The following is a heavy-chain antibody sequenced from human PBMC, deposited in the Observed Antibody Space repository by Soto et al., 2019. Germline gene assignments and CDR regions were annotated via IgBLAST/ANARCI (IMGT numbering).Heavy chain of an antibody. J-gene: IGHJ6*02. Sequence: QVQLQESGPGLVKPSETLSLTCTVSGGSISSYYWSWLRQPPGKGLEWIGYIYYSGSTNDNPSLKSRVTISVDTSKNQFSLKLSSVTAADTAVYYCARLARRATYGMDVWGQGTTVTVSS. CDR2: IYYSGST. CDR1: GGSISSYY. V-gene: IGHV4-59*01. CDR3: ARLARRATYGMDV. D-gene: IGHD6-6*01.